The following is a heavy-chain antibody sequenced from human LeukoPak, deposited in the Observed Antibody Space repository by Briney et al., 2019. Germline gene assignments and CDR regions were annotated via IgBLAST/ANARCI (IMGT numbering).Heavy chain of an antibody. V-gene: IGHV3-20*04. Sequence: PGGSLRLSCAASGFTFDDYGMSWVRQVPGKGLQWVSGITRNGAISGYAGSVKGRFTIPRDNAKNSLYLRMNGLRAEDTAFYYCGRGGSWWKDWGQGTLVTVSS. J-gene: IGHJ4*02. CDR2: ITRNGAIS. D-gene: IGHD6-13*01. CDR3: GRGGSWWKD. CDR1: GFTFDDYG.